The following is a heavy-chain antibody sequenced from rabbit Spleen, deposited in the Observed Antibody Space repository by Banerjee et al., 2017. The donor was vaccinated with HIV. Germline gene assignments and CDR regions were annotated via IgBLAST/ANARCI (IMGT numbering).Heavy chain of an antibody. D-gene: IGHD1-1*01. J-gene: IGHJ4*01. CDR2: IYGDSSGTA. CDR1: GFTLSSSYW. Sequence: QSLEESGGDLVKPGASLTLTCTASGFTLSSSYWICWVHQAPGKELEWIGCIYGDSSGTAYYANWAKGRFTISKASSTTVTLQMTSLTAADTATYFCARGGVGSSAYYMDLWGPGTLVTVS. V-gene: IGHV1S40*01. CDR3: ARGGVGSSAYYMDL.